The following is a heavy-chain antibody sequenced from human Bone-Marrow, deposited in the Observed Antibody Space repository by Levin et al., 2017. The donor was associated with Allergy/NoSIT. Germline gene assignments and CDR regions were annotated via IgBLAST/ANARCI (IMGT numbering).Heavy chain of an antibody. CDR3: ARDGVAPGVYFDS. CDR2: INQHGNEK. CDR1: GFTFSDYW. V-gene: IGHV3-7*01. J-gene: IGHJ4*02. Sequence: GASVKVSCAASGFTFSDYWMNWVRQAPGKGLEWVANINQHGNEKYYMDSVKGRFTISRDNPKNSLDLQMNSLRAEDTAVYYCARDGVAPGVYFDSWGQGVLVIVSS. D-gene: IGHD2-2*01.